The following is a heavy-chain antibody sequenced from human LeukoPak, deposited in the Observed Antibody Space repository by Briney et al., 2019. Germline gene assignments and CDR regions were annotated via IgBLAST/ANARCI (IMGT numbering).Heavy chain of an antibody. CDR3: ARDSSGWGRWFDP. CDR2: IYTTGRT. CDR1: DASISNY. J-gene: IGHJ5*02. Sequence: SETLSLTCTVSDASISNYWAWIRKPAGKGLEWIGRIYTTGRTTYKPSLNSRITMSIDTSKNQFSLKLSSVTAADTAVYYCARDSSGWGRWFDPWGQGTLVTVSS. V-gene: IGHV4-4*07. D-gene: IGHD6-19*01.